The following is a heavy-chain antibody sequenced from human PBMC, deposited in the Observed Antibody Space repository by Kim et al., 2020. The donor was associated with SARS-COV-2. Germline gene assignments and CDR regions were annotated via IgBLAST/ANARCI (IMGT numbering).Heavy chain of an antibody. J-gene: IGHJ3*02. V-gene: IGHV1-2*06. CDR1: GYTFTGYY. D-gene: IGHD6-19*01. CDR2: INPNSGGT. CDR3: ARVDRYSSGWFVPQDAFDI. Sequence: ASVKVSCKASGYTFTGYYMHWVRQAPGQGLEWMGRINPNSGGTNYAQKFQGRVTMTRDTSISTAYMELSRLRSDDTAVYYCARVDRYSSGWFVPQDAFDIWGQGTMVTVSS.